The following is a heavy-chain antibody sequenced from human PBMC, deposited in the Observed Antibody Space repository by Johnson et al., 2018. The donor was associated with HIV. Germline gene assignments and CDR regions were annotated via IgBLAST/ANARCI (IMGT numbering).Heavy chain of an antibody. V-gene: IGHV3-53*01. Sequence: VQLVESGGGLTQPGGSLRLSCAASGFTVRSNYMSWVRQAPGKGLEWVSVIYSGGSTYYADPVKGRFTISRDNSKDPLYLQMNSLGAEDTAVYYCARVRRREQKLDAFDIWGQGTMVTVSS. CDR3: ARVRRREQKLDAFDI. D-gene: IGHD1-26*01. CDR1: GFTVRSNY. CDR2: IYSGGST. J-gene: IGHJ3*02.